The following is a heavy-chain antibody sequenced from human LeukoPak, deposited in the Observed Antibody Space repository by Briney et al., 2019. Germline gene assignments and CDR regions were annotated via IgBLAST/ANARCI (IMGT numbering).Heavy chain of an antibody. CDR1: EFNIKTNY. V-gene: IGHV3-53*01. J-gene: IGHJ3*02. CDR2: VYSGGDT. D-gene: IGHD3-10*01. Sequence: QAGGSLRLSCAASEFNIKTNYMTWVRQAPGKGLEWVSIVYSGGDTYYADSVKGRFTISRDNSKNTLYLQMNSLRAEDTAVYYCAKTYGSVLGAFDIWGQGTMVTVSS. CDR3: AKTYGSVLGAFDI.